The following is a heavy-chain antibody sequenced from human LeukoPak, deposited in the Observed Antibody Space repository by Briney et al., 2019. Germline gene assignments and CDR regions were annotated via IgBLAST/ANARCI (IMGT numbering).Heavy chain of an antibody. D-gene: IGHD3-22*01. V-gene: IGHV3-23*01. CDR1: GFTFSSYA. J-gene: IGHJ4*02. CDR2: ISGSGGST. CDR3: AKGVHYYDSSGYPQFDY. Sequence: GGSLRLSCAASGFTFSSYAMSWVRQAPGKGLEWVSAISGSGGSTYYADSVKGRFTISRDNSKNTLYLQMNSLRAEDTAVYYCAKGVHYYDSSGYPQFDYWSQGTLVTISS.